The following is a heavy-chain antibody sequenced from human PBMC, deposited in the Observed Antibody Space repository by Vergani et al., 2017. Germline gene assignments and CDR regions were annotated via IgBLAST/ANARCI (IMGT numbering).Heavy chain of an antibody. J-gene: IGHJ4*02. CDR1: EYSFGNYW. V-gene: IGHV5-51*01. Sequence: EVELVQSGPEMRTPGESLTISCKRSEYSFGNYWIGWVRQMPGKGLEWMGIIYPADSDTRYSPSFQGQVTISADKSISTAFLQWDSLNASDTALYYCARHTTYTDSWGQGTLVTVSS. CDR2: IYPADSDT. CDR3: ARHTTYTDS. D-gene: IGHD1-1*01.